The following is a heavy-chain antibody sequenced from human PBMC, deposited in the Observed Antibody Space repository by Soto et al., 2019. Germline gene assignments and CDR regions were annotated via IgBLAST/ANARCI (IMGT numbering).Heavy chain of an antibody. Sequence: PGGSLRLSCAASGFTFSSFGMHWVRQAPGKGLEWVGRIKSKTDGGTTDYTAPVKGRFTISRDDSKNTLYLQMNSLRAEDTAVYYCAKRGNFCISTSCYYYGMDVWGQGTTVTVSS. CDR1: GFTFSSFG. CDR2: IKSKTDGGTT. D-gene: IGHD2-2*01. J-gene: IGHJ6*02. V-gene: IGHV3-15*07. CDR3: AKRGNFCISTSCYYYGMDV.